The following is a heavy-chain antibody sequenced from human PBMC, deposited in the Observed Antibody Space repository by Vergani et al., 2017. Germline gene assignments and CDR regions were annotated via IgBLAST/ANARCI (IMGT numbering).Heavy chain of an antibody. Sequence: QVQLVESGGGMVQPGTSLRLSCVVSGFALNRHAMEWVRQAPGKGMEGVVGISFDGTNEYYPDLVKGRFTISRDIAKNALYLQVRSLRLEDTGVYHCVGDRGLCAGGRGYTEAWDYWGQGTPVTVSS. CDR3: VGDRGLCAGGRGYTEAWDY. V-gene: IGHV3-30-3*01. D-gene: IGHD6-25*01. CDR2: ISFDGTNE. CDR1: GFALNRHA. J-gene: IGHJ4*02.